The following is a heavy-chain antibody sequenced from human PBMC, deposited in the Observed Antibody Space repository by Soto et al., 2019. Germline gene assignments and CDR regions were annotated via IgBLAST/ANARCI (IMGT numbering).Heavy chain of an antibody. CDR1: GGSIINYY. CDR2: VSYTGTT. D-gene: IGHD3-10*01. V-gene: IGHV4-59*01. Sequence: QVQLQESGPGLLKPSETLSRTCTVSGGSIINYYWSWVRQSPGKGLEWLAYVSYTGTTNYNPSLKSRVTISVDTSKNQFYLKLSSVTAADSAVYYCVRDGSSGAMDVWGKGTTVTVSS. CDR3: VRDGSSGAMDV. J-gene: IGHJ6*04.